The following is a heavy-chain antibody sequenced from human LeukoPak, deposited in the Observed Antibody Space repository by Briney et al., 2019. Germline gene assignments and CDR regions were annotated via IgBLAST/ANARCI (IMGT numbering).Heavy chain of an antibody. J-gene: IGHJ4*02. CDR1: GGSISSYY. Sequence: SETLSLTCTVSGGSISSYYWSWIRQPPGKGLEWIGYIYYSGSTNYNPSLKSRVTISVDTSKNQFSLKLSSVTAADTATYYCARDRGGDTFDYWGQGTLVSVSS. V-gene: IGHV4-59*01. D-gene: IGHD5-24*01. CDR3: ARDRGGDTFDY. CDR2: IYYSGST.